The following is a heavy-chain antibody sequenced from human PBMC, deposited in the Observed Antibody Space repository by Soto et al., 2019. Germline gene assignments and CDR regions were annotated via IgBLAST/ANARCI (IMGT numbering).Heavy chain of an antibody. D-gene: IGHD3-22*01. V-gene: IGHV3-30-3*01. CDR3: ARAVGDYDSSGYYYDF. CDR2: ISYDGSSK. Sequence: LRLSCAASGFTFSTYAMHWVRQAPGKGLEWVAVISYDGSSKYYADSVKGRFTISRDNSKNKLYLRMNSLRAEDTAVYYCARAVGDYDSSGYYYDFWGQGTLVTVSS. J-gene: IGHJ4*02. CDR1: GFTFSTYA.